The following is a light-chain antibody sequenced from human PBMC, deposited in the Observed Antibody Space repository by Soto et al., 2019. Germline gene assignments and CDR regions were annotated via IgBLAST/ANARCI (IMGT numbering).Light chain of an antibody. CDR1: SGDVGGYNY. V-gene: IGLV2-14*03. J-gene: IGLJ1*01. CDR3: SSYTSSATYV. CDR2: DVS. Sequence: SALTQPASVSGSPVQSLTISCTGTSGDVGGYNYVSWYQHYPGKAPKLMIYDVSNRPSGVSNRFSGSKSGNTASLTISGLQAADEAAYYCSSYTSSATYVFGTGTKATVL.